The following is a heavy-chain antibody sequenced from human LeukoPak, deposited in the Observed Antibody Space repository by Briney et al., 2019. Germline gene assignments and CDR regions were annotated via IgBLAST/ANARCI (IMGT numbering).Heavy chain of an antibody. J-gene: IGHJ4*02. D-gene: IGHD7-27*01. CDR1: GFTFDDYG. CDR2: INWNSGST. Sequence: TGGSLRLSCAASGFTFDDYGMSWVRQVPGKGLEWVSGINWNSGSTGYADSVKGRFTISRDNAKKSLYLQMNSLRAEDTAVYYCAKDPNQLGIPYYFDYWGQGTLVTVSS. CDR3: AKDPNQLGIPYYFDY. V-gene: IGHV3-20*04.